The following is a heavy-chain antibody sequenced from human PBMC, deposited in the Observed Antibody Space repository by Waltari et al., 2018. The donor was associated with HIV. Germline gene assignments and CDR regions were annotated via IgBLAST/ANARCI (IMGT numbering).Heavy chain of an antibody. CDR1: RFTFTNLN. V-gene: IGHV3-21*01. D-gene: IGHD3-10*01. CDR2: ISGSGTYI. Sequence: EVRLVESGGTLVKPGGSLERPGADSRFTFTNLNMISVRQAPGKGLEWVSSISGSGTYIYFADSMQGRFTVSRDNTKKLLYLHMGSLRAEDTAVYFCARGLGSGSSYIPVFDSWGQGTLVTVSS. J-gene: IGHJ4*02. CDR3: ARGLGSGSSYIPVFDS.